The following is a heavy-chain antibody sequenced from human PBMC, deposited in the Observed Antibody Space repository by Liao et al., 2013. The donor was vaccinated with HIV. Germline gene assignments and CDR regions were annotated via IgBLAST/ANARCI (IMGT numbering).Heavy chain of an antibody. Sequence: QVHLQESGPGLVKPSETLSLTCSVSGASLRSSYYWAWVRQAPGKGLEWIGSMFNYGTYYYNPSLRSRVTLSIGAQLSLTLTSVTAADTAVYYCARVYRGSYYGWSLDYFDYWGQGTLVTVSS. CDR2: MFNYGTY. J-gene: IGHJ4*02. V-gene: IGHV4-38-2*02. D-gene: IGHD1-26*01. CDR3: ARVYRGSYYGWSLDYFDY. CDR1: GASLRSSYY.